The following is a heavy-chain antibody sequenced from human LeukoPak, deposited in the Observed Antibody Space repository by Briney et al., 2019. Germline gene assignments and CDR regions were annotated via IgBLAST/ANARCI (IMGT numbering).Heavy chain of an antibody. CDR1: GGSISSSSYY. CDR3: ASLMEIAVAGNYFDY. D-gene: IGHD6-19*01. Sequence: SETLSLTCTVSGGSISSSSYYWGWIRQPPGRGLEWIGNIFYSGSTYYNPSLKSRVTISVDTSKNQFSLRLSSVTAADTAVYYCASLMEIAVAGNYFDYWGQGTLVTVPS. CDR2: IFYSGST. V-gene: IGHV4-39*01. J-gene: IGHJ4*02.